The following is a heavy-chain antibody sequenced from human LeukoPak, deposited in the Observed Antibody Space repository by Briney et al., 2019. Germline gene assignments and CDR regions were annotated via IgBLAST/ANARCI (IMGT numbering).Heavy chain of an antibody. CDR3: ARTYYDFWSGMDV. CDR2: ISYDGSNK. J-gene: IGHJ6*03. CDR1: GFTFSSYA. D-gene: IGHD3-3*01. V-gene: IGHV3-30*04. Sequence: GGSLRLSCAASGFTFSSYAMHWVRQAPGKGLEWVAVISYDGSNKYYADSVKGRFTISRDNSKNTLYLQMNSLRAEDTAVYYCARTYYDFWSGMDVWGKGTTVTVSS.